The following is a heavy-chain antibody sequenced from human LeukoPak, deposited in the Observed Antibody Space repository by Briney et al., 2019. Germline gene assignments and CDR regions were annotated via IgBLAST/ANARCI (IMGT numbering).Heavy chain of an antibody. D-gene: IGHD1-26*01. V-gene: IGHV1-18*01. CDR1: GYTFTSYG. CDR2: ISAYNGNT. Sequence: ASVKVPCKASGYTFTSYGISWVRQAPGQGLEWMGWISAYNGNTNYAQKLQGRVTMTTDTSTSTAYMELRSLRSDDTAVYYCARVSRGSYRYYFDYWGQGTLVTVSS. J-gene: IGHJ4*02. CDR3: ARVSRGSYRYYFDY.